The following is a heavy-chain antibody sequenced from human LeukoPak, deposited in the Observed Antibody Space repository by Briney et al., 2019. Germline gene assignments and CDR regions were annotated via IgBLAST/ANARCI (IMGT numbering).Heavy chain of an antibody. V-gene: IGHV3-30*04. CDR3: ARAPGTMIVVDY. J-gene: IGHJ4*02. CDR2: TSFDGSDN. CDR1: GFTFSSYA. Sequence: GRSLRLSCAASGFTFSSYAMHWVRQAPGKGLKWVAVTSFDGSDNYYADSVKGRFTISRDNSKNALYLQMNSLRPDDTAVYYCARAPGTMIVVDYWGQGTLVTVSS. D-gene: IGHD3-22*01.